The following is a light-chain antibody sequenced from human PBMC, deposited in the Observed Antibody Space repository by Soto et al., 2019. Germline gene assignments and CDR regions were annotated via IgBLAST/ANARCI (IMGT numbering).Light chain of an antibody. CDR2: AAS. Sequence: DIQMTQSPSSVSASVGDRVTITCRTSQGISAWLAWYQQKPGKAPKLLIYAASSLPSGVPSRFSGSGFGTDFTLTISRLQPEDLATYYEEEANCFSIAFGHGTRLVIK. CDR3: EEANCFSIA. V-gene: IGKV1D-12*01. CDR1: QGISAW. J-gene: IGKJ5*01.